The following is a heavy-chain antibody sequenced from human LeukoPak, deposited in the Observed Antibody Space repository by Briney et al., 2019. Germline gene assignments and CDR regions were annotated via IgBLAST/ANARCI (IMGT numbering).Heavy chain of an antibody. CDR3: AGGDDDSKLHH. V-gene: IGHV4-31*03. J-gene: IGHJ1*01. Sequence: SETLSLTCSVSGDSVTSGNYYWSWIRQHPEKGPECIGHIHHSGTIYYNPSLLSRATISVDASKNQFSLRLSSVTAADTALYYCAGGDDDSKLHHWGQGTLVTVSS. CDR1: GDSVTSGNYY. CDR2: IHHSGTI. D-gene: IGHD3-22*01.